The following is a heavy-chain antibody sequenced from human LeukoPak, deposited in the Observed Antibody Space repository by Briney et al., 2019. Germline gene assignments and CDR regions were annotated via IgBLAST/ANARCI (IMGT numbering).Heavy chain of an antibody. J-gene: IGHJ4*02. CDR3: AKETFLPLLWFGELSEGPADY. CDR1: GFTFSSYA. D-gene: IGHD3-10*01. CDR2: ISYDGSNK. Sequence: GGSLRLSCAASGFTFSSYAMHWVRQAPGKGLEWVAVISYDGSNKYYADSVKGRFTISRDNSKNTLYLQMNSLRAEDTAVYYCAKETFLPLLWFGELSEGPADYWGQGTLVTVSS. V-gene: IGHV3-30-3*01.